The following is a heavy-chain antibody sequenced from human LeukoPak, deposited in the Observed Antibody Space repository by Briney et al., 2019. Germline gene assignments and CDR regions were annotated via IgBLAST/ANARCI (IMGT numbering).Heavy chain of an antibody. D-gene: IGHD2-2*01. CDR3: ARGWCGSTSCYLHPIFFDY. V-gene: IGHV1-46*03. Sequence: ASVKVSCKASGGTFSSYAISWVRQAPGQGLEWMGIINPSGGSTSYAQKFQGRVTMTRDTSTSTVYMELSSLRSEDTAVYYCARGWCGSTSCYLHPIFFDYWGQGTLVTVSS. CDR2: INPSGGST. J-gene: IGHJ4*02. CDR1: GGTFSSYA.